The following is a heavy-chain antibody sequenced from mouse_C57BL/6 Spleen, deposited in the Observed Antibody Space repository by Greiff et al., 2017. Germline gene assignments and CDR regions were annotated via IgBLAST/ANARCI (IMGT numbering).Heavy chain of an antibody. D-gene: IGHD2-4*01. V-gene: IGHV1-82*01. J-gene: IGHJ4*01. CDR2: LYPGDGDT. Sequence: QVQLQQSGPELVKPGASVKISCKASGYAFSSSWMNWVKQRPGKGLEWIGRLYPGDGDTNYNGKFKGKATLTADKSSSTAYMQLSSLTSEDSAVYFCARWGLEAMDYWGQGTSVTVSS. CDR3: ARWGLEAMDY. CDR1: GYAFSSSW.